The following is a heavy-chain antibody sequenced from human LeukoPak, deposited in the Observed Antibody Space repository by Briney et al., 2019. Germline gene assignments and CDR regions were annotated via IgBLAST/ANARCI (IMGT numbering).Heavy chain of an antibody. CDR2: IYSGGST. D-gene: IGHD3-16*01. CDR1: GFTVSSNY. Sequence: GGSLRLSCAASGFTVSSNYMTWVRQAPGKGLEWVSVIYSGGSTYYADSVKGRFTISRDNSRNTLYLQMNSLRAEDTAVYYRARVGYDYVWGSYGPIDYWGQGTLVTVSS. V-gene: IGHV3-53*01. J-gene: IGHJ4*02. CDR3: ARVGYDYVWGSYGPIDY.